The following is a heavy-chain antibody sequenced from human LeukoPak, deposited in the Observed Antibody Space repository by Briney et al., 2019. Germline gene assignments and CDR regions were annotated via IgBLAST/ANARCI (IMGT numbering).Heavy chain of an antibody. CDR3: ARDHSGSYDNWFDP. CDR2: IYYSGST. Sequence: SETLSLTCTVSGGSISSYFWSWIRQPPGKGLEWIGYIYYSGSTNYNPSLKSRVTISVDTSKNQFSLKPSSVTAADTAVYYCARDHSGSYDNWFDPWGQGTLVTVSS. CDR1: GGSISSYF. J-gene: IGHJ5*02. D-gene: IGHD1-26*01. V-gene: IGHV4-59*01.